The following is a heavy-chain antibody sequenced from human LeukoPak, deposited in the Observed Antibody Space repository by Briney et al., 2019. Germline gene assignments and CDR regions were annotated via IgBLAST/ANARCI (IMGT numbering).Heavy chain of an antibody. CDR3: ARQDYDILTGYYPPDY. D-gene: IGHD3-9*01. V-gene: IGHV4-39*01. Sequence: SETLSLTCTVSGGSISSSSYYWGWIRQPPGKGLEWIGSMYHSGSTYYNPSLKSRVTISVDTSKNKFSLKLSSVTAADTAVYYCARQDYDILTGYYPPDYWGQGTLVTVSS. CDR2: MYHSGST. J-gene: IGHJ4*02. CDR1: GGSISSSSYY.